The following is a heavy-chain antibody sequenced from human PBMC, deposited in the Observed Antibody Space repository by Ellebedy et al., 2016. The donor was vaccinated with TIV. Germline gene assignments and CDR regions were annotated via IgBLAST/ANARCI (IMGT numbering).Heavy chain of an antibody. J-gene: IGHJ4*02. CDR1: GDSISSAGYY. Sequence: SETLSLTXTVSGDSISSAGYYWSWIRQLPGKGLEWIGYIFYSGSAYYNPSLKSRLTISVDTSRNQFSVKLSSVTAADTAVYYCASQGGVHGGLGYFDYWGQGTQVTVSS. D-gene: IGHD2-8*02. CDR3: ASQGGVHGGLGYFDY. CDR2: IFYSGSA. V-gene: IGHV4-31*03.